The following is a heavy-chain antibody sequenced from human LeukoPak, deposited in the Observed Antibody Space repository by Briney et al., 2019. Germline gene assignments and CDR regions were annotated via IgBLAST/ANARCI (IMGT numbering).Heavy chain of an antibody. D-gene: IGHD3-9*01. CDR2: VYPGDSDV. J-gene: IGHJ5*01. Sequence: GESLKISCTGSGYIFSDYWIGWVRQMPGKGLEWMGIVYPGDSDVRYSPSFQGQVIMSADKSISTAYLEWSGLKASDTAMYYCARLSRPHILDTNWFDSWGQGSLVTISS. CDR3: ARLSRPHILDTNWFDS. V-gene: IGHV5-51*01. CDR1: GYIFSDYW.